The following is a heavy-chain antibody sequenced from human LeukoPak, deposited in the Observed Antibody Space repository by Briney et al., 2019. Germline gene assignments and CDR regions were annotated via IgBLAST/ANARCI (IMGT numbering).Heavy chain of an antibody. CDR3: ARDSAGNDY. CDR1: GFTFSTYW. Sequence: PGGSLRLSCAASGFTFSTYWISWVRQAPGKGLEWVANIKQDGSEEYYVDSVKGRFTISRDNAKNSLYLQINSLRAEDTAMYYCARDSAGNDYWGQGTLVTVSS. D-gene: IGHD6-13*01. CDR2: IKQDGSEE. J-gene: IGHJ4*02. V-gene: IGHV3-7*01.